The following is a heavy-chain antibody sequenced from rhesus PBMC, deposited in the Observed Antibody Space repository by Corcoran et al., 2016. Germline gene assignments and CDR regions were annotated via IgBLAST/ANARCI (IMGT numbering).Heavy chain of an antibody. CDR3: ARDQQRLVPHDAFDF. V-gene: IGHV3-8*01. J-gene: IGHJ3*01. CDR1: GFTFGSYY. D-gene: IGHD6-31*01. Sequence: EVQLVESGGGLVQPGGSLRLSCTGSGFTFGSYYMYWVRQAPGKGLELVSAINTGGGSTWYTDSVKGRFTISKENAKNTLYLQMDSLRAEDTAVYYCARDQQRLVPHDAFDFWGQGLRVTVSS. CDR2: INTGGGST.